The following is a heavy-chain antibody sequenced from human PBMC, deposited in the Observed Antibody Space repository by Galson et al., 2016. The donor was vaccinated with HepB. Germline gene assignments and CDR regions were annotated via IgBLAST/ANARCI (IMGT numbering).Heavy chain of an antibody. D-gene: IGHD2-2*01. V-gene: IGHV3-11*06. CDR3: AGKGAAPACYALDV. CDR1: GFTFSDSY. CDR2: ISSSSSYT. J-gene: IGHJ6*02. Sequence: SLRLSCAASGFTFSDSYMSWIRQAPGKGLEWVSYISSSSSYTNYADSVKDRFTISRDNAKNSLYLQMSSLRVEETAVYSCAGKGAAPACYALDVWGQGTTVTVSS.